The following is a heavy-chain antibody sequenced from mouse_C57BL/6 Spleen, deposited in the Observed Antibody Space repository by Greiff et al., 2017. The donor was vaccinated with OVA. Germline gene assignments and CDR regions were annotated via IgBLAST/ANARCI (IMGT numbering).Heavy chain of an antibody. Sequence: QVQLKQSGPGLVQPSQSLSITCTVSGFSLTSYGVHWVRQSPGKGLEWLGVIWSGGSTDYNAAFISRLSISKDNSKSQVFFKMNSLQADDTAIYYSARNGYSNFDVWGTGTTVTVSS. CDR3: ARNGYSNFDV. V-gene: IGHV2-2*01. CDR1: GFSLTSYG. D-gene: IGHD2-3*01. CDR2: IWSGGST. J-gene: IGHJ1*03.